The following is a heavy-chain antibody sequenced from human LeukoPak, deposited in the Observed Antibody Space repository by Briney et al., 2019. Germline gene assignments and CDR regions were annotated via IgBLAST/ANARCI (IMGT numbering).Heavy chain of an antibody. Sequence: SQTLSLTRTVTGGSISSYYWSLKRQPPGKGLEWIGYKHYSGSTNYHPSLEGRVTVSVDTSKNQFSLNLNSVTAADTALYYCACGTYYYFDYWGQGTLVSVSS. V-gene: IGHV4-59*01. CDR3: ACGTYYYFDY. J-gene: IGHJ4*02. CDR2: KHYSGST. D-gene: IGHD1-26*01. CDR1: GGSISSYY.